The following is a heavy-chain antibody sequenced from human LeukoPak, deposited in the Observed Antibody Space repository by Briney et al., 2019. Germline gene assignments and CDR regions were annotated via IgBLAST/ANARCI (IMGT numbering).Heavy chain of an antibody. CDR2: FDPEDGET. V-gene: IGHV1-24*01. CDR1: GYTLTELS. CDR3: RIAAAGNIDY. D-gene: IGHD6-13*01. J-gene: IGHJ4*02. Sequence: ASVKVSCKVSGYTLTELSMHWVRQAPGKGHEWMGGFDPEDGETIYAQKFQGRVTMTEDTSTDTAYMELSSLRSEDTAVYYCRIAAAGNIDYWGQGTLVTVSS.